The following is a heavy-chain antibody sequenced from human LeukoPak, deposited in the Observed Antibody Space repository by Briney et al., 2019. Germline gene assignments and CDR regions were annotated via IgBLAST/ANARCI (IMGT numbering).Heavy chain of an antibody. D-gene: IGHD1/OR15-1a*01. CDR3: ARDRKTSYYGMDV. V-gene: IGHV3-33*08. CDR1: GFTFSSYM. Sequence: GGSLRLSCAASGFTFSSYMMNWVRQAPGKGLEWVATTYSDGKKTFCADSVKGRFTSSRDNSKNTLYLQMDSLRAEDTAVYYCARDRKTSYYGMDVWGQGTTVTVSS. CDR2: TYSDGKKT. J-gene: IGHJ6*02.